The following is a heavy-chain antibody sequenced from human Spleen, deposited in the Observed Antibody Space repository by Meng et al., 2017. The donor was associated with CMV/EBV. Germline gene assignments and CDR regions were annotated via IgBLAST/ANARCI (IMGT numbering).Heavy chain of an antibody. CDR2: FDTEAGKT. D-gene: IGHD1-26*01. J-gene: IGHJ4*02. Sequence: SGYALAELSIHWVRQAPGKGLEWVGGFDTEAGKTVYAQKFQGRVTMTEDTSTDTSYVELSSLRSEDTAVYFCAVWYSGTYYGYYFVYWGQGTVVTVSS. CDR3: AVWYSGTYYGYYFVY. CDR1: GYALAELS. V-gene: IGHV1-24*01.